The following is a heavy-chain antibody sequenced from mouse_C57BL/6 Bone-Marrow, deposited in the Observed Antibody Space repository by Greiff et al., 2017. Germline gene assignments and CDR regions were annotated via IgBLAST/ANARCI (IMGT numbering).Heavy chain of an antibody. CDR3: TLFMDY. Sequence: EVMLVESGGGLVQPGGSMKLSCVASGFTFSNYWMNWVRQSPEKGLEWVAQIRLKSDNYATHYAESVKGRFTISRDDSKSSVYLQMNNVRAEDTGIYYCTLFMDYWGQGTSVTVSS. CDR1: GFTFSNYW. J-gene: IGHJ4*01. V-gene: IGHV6-3*01. CDR2: IRLKSDNYAT.